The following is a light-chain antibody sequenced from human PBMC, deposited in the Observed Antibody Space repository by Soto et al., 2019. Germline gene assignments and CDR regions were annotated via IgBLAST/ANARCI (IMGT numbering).Light chain of an antibody. Sequence: QSVLTQPPSASGSPGQSVTISCTGASSDVGGYSYVSWYQQHPGKAPKLMIYEVSKRPSGVPDRFSGSKSGNTASLTVSGLQAEDEADYYCQSYDTSLNDLEGVFGGGTKVTVL. CDR3: QSYDTSLNDLEGV. V-gene: IGLV2-8*01. CDR2: EVS. CDR1: SSDVGGYSY. J-gene: IGLJ3*02.